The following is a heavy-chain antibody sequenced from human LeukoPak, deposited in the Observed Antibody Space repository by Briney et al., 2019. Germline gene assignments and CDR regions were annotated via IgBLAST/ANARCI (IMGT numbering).Heavy chain of an antibody. V-gene: IGHV4-34*01. J-gene: IGHJ6*03. CDR3: ARYVYDSSGYYYYYYCMDV. Sequence: SETLSLTCAVYGGSFSGYYWSWIRQRPGKGLEWIGEINHSGSTNYNPSLKSRVTISVDTSKNQFSLKLSSVTAADTAVYYCARYVYDSSGYYYYYYCMDVWGKGTTVTVSS. CDR2: INHSGST. D-gene: IGHD3-22*01. CDR1: GGSFSGYY.